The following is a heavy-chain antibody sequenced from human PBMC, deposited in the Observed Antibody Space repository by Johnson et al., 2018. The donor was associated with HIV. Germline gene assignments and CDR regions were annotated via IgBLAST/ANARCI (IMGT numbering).Heavy chain of an antibody. Sequence: VQLVESGGGVVRPGGSLRLSCAASGFTVSSNYMSWVRQAPGKGLEWVSVIYSGGSTYYADSVKGRFTISTDNAKNSLYLQMNSLRAEDTAVYYCASYSSSDAFDIWGQGTMVTVSS. CDR3: ASYSSSDAFDI. CDR2: IYSGGST. D-gene: IGHD6-6*01. CDR1: GFTVSSNY. J-gene: IGHJ3*02. V-gene: IGHV3-66*01.